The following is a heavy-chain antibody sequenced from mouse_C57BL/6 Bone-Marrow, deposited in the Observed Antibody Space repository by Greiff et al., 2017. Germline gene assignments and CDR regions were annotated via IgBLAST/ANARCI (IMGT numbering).Heavy chain of an antibody. J-gene: IGHJ3*01. CDR3: ARAEDYYSNHGDY. CDR2: ISYDGSN. D-gene: IGHD2-5*01. Sequence: EVQRVESGPGLVKPSQSLSLTCSVTGYSITSGYYWNWIRQFPGNKLEWMGYISYDGSNNYNPSLKNRISITRDTSKNQFFLKLNSVTTEDTATYYCARAEDYYSNHGDYWGQGTLVTVSA. CDR1: GYSITSGYY. V-gene: IGHV3-6*01.